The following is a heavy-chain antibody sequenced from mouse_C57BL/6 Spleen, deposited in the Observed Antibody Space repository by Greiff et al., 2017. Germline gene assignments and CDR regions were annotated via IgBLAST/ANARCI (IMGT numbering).Heavy chain of an antibody. CDR1: GYTFTSYW. J-gene: IGHJ2*01. V-gene: IGHV1-69*01. CDR3: ARPYGSSFDY. CDR2: IDPSDSYT. D-gene: IGHD1-1*01. Sequence: QVQLQQSGAELVMPGASVKLSCKASGYTFTSYWMHWVKQRPGQGLEWIGEIDPSDSYTNYNQKFKGKSTLTVDKSSSTAYMQLSSLTSEDSAVYYCARPYGSSFDYWGQGTTLTVSS.